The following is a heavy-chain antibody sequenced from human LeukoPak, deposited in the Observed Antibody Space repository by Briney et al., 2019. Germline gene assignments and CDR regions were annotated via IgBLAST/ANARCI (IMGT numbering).Heavy chain of an antibody. CDR2: ISSSSSTI. CDR1: GFTFSSYS. Sequence: PGGSLRLSCAASGFTFSSYSMNWVRQAPGTGLELVSYISSSSSTIYYADSVKGRFTISRDNAKNSLYLQMNSLRAEDTAVYYCARGPWFGELLYGGQGTLVTVSS. D-gene: IGHD3-10*01. CDR3: ARGPWFGELLY. V-gene: IGHV3-48*01. J-gene: IGHJ4*02.